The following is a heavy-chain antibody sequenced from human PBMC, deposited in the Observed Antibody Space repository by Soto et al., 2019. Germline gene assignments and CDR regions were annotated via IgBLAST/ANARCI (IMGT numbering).Heavy chain of an antibody. CDR2: TYHNGFT. V-gene: IGHV4-30-2*01. CDR1: GASIISGGYY. Sequence: SETLSLTCAVSGASIISGGYYWSWIRQPPGKGLEWVGYTYHNGFTSYTPTLQSRATISIDRSRNQFSMKLFTVTAADTAVYYCARLDGYNSFDYWGQGTLVTVSS. J-gene: IGHJ4*02. CDR3: ARLDGYNSFDY. D-gene: IGHD5-12*01.